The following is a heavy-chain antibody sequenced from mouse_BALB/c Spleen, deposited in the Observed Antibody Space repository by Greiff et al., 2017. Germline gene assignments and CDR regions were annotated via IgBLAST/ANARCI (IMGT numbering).Heavy chain of an antibody. CDR3: ARAYYGNYGAMDY. CDR2: IWSGGST. J-gene: IGHJ4*01. Sequence: QVQLKESGPGLVQPSQSLSITCTVSGFSLTSYGVHWVRQSPGKGLEWLGVIWSGGSTDYNAAFISRLSISKDNSKSQVFFKMNSLQANDTAIYYCARAYYGNYGAMDYLGQGTSVTVSS. D-gene: IGHD2-10*01. CDR1: GFSLTSYG. V-gene: IGHV2-2*02.